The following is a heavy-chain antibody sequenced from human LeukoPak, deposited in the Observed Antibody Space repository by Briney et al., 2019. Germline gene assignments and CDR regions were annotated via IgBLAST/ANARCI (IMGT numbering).Heavy chain of an antibody. Sequence: SETLSLTCAVYGGSFSGYYWSWIRQPPGKGLGWIGEINHSGSTNYNPSLKSRDTISVDTSKNQFSLKLSSVTAADTAVYYCARSYPSRRKPSDYWGQGTLVTVSS. D-gene: IGHD2-2*01. V-gene: IGHV4-34*01. CDR3: ARSYPSRRKPSDY. CDR1: GGSFSGYY. J-gene: IGHJ4*02. CDR2: INHSGST.